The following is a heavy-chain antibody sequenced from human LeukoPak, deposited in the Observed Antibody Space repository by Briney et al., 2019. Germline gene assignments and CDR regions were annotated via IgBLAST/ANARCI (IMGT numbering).Heavy chain of an antibody. Sequence: PGGSLRLSCSAPGFSCSTYAMHWVPQARGKGLERVSGISSIGGNIYYADSVKGRFTISRDSSKNTLYLQMNSLRAEDTAVYYCARDANPGDYYDSSGGFDYWGQGTLVTVSS. V-gene: IGHV3-64*04. CDR2: ISSIGGNI. CDR1: GFSCSTYA. J-gene: IGHJ4*02. CDR3: ARDANPGDYYDSSGGFDY. D-gene: IGHD3-22*01.